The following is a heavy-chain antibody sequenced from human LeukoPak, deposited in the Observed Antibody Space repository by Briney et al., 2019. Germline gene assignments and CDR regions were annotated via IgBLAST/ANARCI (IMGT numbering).Heavy chain of an antibody. J-gene: IGHJ6*02. D-gene: IGHD6-13*01. CDR3: ARDSFAPNSSWYDWRPGAAYYGMDV. CDR1: GYTFTGYY. CDR2: INPNSGGT. V-gene: IGHV1-2*02. Sequence: ASVKVSCKASGYTFTGYYMHWVRQDPGQGPGWMGWINPNSGGTNSAQTFQGSVTMTRDASISTAYMELSRLRSDDTAVYYCARDSFAPNSSWYDWRPGAAYYGMDVWGQGTTVTVSS.